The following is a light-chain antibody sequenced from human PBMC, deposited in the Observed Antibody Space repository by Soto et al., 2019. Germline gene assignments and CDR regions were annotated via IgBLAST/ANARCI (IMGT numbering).Light chain of an antibody. Sequence: QSALTQPPSASGSPGQSVTISCTGTSSDVGGYDYVSWYQQHPGKAPKLMIYDVNKRPSGVPDRFSGSKSGNTASLTISGLQAEDEADYYCCSYAGSYTFVFATGTKLTVL. CDR3: CSYAGSYTFV. CDR1: SSDVGGYDY. V-gene: IGLV2-11*01. J-gene: IGLJ1*01. CDR2: DVN.